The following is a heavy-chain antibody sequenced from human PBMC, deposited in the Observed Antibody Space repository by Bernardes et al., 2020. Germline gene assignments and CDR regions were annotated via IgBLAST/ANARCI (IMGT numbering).Heavy chain of an antibody. D-gene: IGHD3-22*01. CDR2: FDPEDGET. CDR3: ATPQYGYYDSSGRKRVGAFDG. CDR1: GYTLTELS. Sequence: ASVKVSCKVSGYTLTELSMHWVRQAPGKGLEWMGGFDPEDGETIYAQKFQGRVTMTEDTSTDTAYMELSSLRSEDTAVYYCATPQYGYYDSSGRKRVGAFDGWGQGKVVTVSS. J-gene: IGHJ3*01. V-gene: IGHV1-24*01.